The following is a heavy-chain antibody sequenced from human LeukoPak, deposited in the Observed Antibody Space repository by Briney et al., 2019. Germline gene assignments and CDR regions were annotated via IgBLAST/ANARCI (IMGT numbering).Heavy chain of an antibody. Sequence: GGSLRLSCAASGFTFSSYSMNWVRQAPGKGLEGVSYISSSSSTIYYADSVKGRFTISRDNAKNSLYLQMNSLRAEDTAVFYCARLDYGIDAFALWGQGTMLTVSS. J-gene: IGHJ3*01. CDR2: ISSSSSTI. V-gene: IGHV3-48*01. CDR1: GFTFSSYS. D-gene: IGHD4-17*01. CDR3: ARLDYGIDAFAL.